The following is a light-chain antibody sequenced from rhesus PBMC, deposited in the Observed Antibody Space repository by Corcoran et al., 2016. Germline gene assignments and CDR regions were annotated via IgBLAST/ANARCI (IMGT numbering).Light chain of an antibody. CDR1: QGINNY. CDR2: YAS. CDR3: QQYTNSPFT. J-gene: IGKJ3*01. Sequence: DIQMTQSPSSLSASVGDTVTITCRASQGINNYLSWYQQKPGKAPKPLIYYASSSETGVPSRFSGSGSGTDYTRTISSLQPEDIATYYWQQYTNSPFTIGPGTKLDIK. V-gene: IGKV1-66*01.